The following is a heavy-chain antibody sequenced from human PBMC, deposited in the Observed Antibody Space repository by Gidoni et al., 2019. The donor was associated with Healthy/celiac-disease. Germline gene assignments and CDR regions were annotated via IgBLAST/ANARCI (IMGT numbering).Heavy chain of an antibody. Sequence: QVQLVQSGAAVKKPGASVKVSCKASGYTFTSYAMHWVRQAPGQRLEWMGWINAGNGNTKYSQKFQGRVTITRDTSASTAYMELSSLRSEDTAVYYCASQSLSYDFWKGMDVWGQGTTVTVSS. CDR1: GYTFTSYA. J-gene: IGHJ6*02. D-gene: IGHD3-3*01. CDR3: ASQSLSYDFWKGMDV. CDR2: INAGNGNT. V-gene: IGHV1-3*01.